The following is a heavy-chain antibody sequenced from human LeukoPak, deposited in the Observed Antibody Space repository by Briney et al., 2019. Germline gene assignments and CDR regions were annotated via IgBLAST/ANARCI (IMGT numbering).Heavy chain of an antibody. CDR3: ARTSATGATFFDF. Sequence: SETLTLTCTVSGGTISGFYWSWIRQPAGKGLEWIGRIYNSGNTHYNPSLRSRVTMSVDTSKSQFSLSLNYVTAADTALYYCARTSATGATFFDFWGEEILVTVSS. J-gene: IGHJ4*02. CDR1: GGTISGFY. D-gene: IGHD1-26*01. V-gene: IGHV4-4*07. CDR2: IYNSGNT.